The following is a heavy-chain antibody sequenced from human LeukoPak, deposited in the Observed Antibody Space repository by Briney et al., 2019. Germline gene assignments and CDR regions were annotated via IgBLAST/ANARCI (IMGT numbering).Heavy chain of an antibody. J-gene: IGHJ4*02. D-gene: IGHD4-17*01. CDR1: GFTFRSYG. Sequence: GGSLRLSCAASGFTFRSYGMHWVRQAPGKGLEWVAVIWYDGSNKYYADSVKGRFTISRDNSKNTLSLQMNSLRAEDTAVYYCARGSDGDLDYWGQGTLVTVSS. CDR3: ARGSDGDLDY. CDR2: IWYDGSNK. V-gene: IGHV3-33*08.